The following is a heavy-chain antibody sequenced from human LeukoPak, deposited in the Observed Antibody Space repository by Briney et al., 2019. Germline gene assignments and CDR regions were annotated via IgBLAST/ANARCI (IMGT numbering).Heavy chain of an antibody. J-gene: IGHJ4*02. CDR1: GYSFTSYW. D-gene: IGHD3-9*01. CDR2: VYPGDSDT. V-gene: IGHV5-51*01. CDR3: ARLLTLTGYIDY. Sequence: GESLKISXKGSGYSFTSYWIGWVRQKPGKGLEWMGIVYPGDSDTRYSPSFQGQVTISADKSISTAYLQWSSLKASDTAMYYCARLLTLTGYIDYWGQGTLVTVSS.